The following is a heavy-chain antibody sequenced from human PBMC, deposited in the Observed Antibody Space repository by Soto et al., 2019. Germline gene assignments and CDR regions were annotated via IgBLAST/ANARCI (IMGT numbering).Heavy chain of an antibody. CDR2: IYYSGST. CDR1: GGSISSSSYY. D-gene: IGHD6-13*01. Sequence: PSETLSLTCTVSGGSISSSSYYWGWIRQPPGKGLEWIGSIYYSGSTYYNPSLKSRVTISVDTSKNQFSLKLSSVTAADTAVYYCARQQRGQQLVPNWFDPWGQGTLVTVSS. V-gene: IGHV4-39*01. J-gene: IGHJ5*02. CDR3: ARQQRGQQLVPNWFDP.